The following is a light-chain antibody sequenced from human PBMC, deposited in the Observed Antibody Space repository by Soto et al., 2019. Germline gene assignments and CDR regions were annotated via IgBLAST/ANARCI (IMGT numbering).Light chain of an antibody. CDR1: SSDVGGYNY. Sequence: QSALTQPRSVSGSPGQSVTMSCTGTSSDVGGYNYVSWYQQYPGKAPKLMIYDVTKRPSGVPDRFSGSKSGNTASLTISGLQIEDEADYFCCSYAGNNAVVFGGGTKVTVL. V-gene: IGLV2-11*01. CDR2: DVT. CDR3: CSYAGNNAVV. J-gene: IGLJ2*01.